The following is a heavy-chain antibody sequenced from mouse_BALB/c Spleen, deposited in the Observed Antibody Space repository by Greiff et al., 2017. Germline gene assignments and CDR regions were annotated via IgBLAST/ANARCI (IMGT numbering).Heavy chain of an antibody. CDR2: IWSGGST. CDR3: ARKSTMITVFAY. CDR1: GFSLTSYG. V-gene: IGHV2-2*02. J-gene: IGHJ3*01. Sequence: QVQLKESGPGLVQPSQSLSITCTVSGFSLTSYGVHWVRQSPGKGLEWLGVIWSGGSTDYNAAFISRLSISKDNSKSQVFFKMNSLQANDTAIYYCARKSTMITVFAYWGQGTLVTVSA. D-gene: IGHD2-4*01.